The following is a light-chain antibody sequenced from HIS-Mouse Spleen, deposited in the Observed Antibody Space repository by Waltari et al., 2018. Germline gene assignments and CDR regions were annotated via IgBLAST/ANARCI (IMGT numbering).Light chain of an antibody. CDR2: DDS. Sequence: SYVLTQPPSVSVAPGKTARITCGGNNIGSKSVHWYQQKPGQAPVLVVYDDSDRPAGIPEGFSGSNSGNTATRTISRVEAGDEADYYCQVWDSSSDHVVFGGGTKLTVL. V-gene: IGLV3-21*03. CDR3: QVWDSSSDHVV. J-gene: IGLJ2*01. CDR1: NIGSKS.